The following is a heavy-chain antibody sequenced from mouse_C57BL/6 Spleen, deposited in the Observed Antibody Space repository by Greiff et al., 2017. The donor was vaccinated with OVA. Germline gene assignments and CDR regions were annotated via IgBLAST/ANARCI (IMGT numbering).Heavy chain of an antibody. V-gene: IGHV1-55*01. CDR1: GYTFTSYW. CDR3: ARVSYYSNYVDY. Sequence: VQLQQPGAELVKPGASVKMSCKASGYTFTSYWITWVKQRPGQGLEWIGDIYPGSGSTNYNEKFKSKATLTVDTSSSTAYMQLSSLTSEDSAVYYCARVSYYSNYVDYWGQGTTLTVSS. J-gene: IGHJ2*01. CDR2: IYPGSGST. D-gene: IGHD2-5*01.